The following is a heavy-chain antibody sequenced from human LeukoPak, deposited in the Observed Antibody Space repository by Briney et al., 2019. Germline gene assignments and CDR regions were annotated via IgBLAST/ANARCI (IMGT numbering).Heavy chain of an antibody. D-gene: IGHD5-24*01. Sequence: GASVKVSCKASGYTFTGYYMHWVRQAPGQGLEWMGWINPNSGGTNYAQKFQGRVTMTRDTPISTAYMELSRLTSDDTAVYYCTRGDVERSLDYWGQGTLVTVSS. CDR2: INPNSGGT. CDR1: GYTFTGYY. V-gene: IGHV1-2*02. J-gene: IGHJ4*02. CDR3: TRGDVERSLDY.